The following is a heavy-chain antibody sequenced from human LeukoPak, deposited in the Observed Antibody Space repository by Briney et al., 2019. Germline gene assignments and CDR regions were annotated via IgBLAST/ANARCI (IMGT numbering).Heavy chain of an antibody. CDR2: ISGSGGST. V-gene: IGHV3-23*01. CDR3: AKQPYDFWSGYVPYYFDY. Sequence: GGSLRLSCAASGFTFSSYAMSWVRQAPGKGLEWVSAISGSGGSTYYADSVKGRLTISRGSSKNTLYLQMNSLRAEDTAVYYCAKQPYDFWSGYVPYYFDYWGQGTLVTVSS. J-gene: IGHJ4*02. D-gene: IGHD3-3*01. CDR1: GFTFSSYA.